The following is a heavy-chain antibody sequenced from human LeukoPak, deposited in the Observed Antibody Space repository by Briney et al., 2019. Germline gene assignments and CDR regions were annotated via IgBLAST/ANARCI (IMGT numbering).Heavy chain of an antibody. Sequence: SVKVSCKASGGTFSSYAISWVRQAPGQGLEWMGKIIPILGIANYAQKFQGRVTITADKSTSTAYMELSSLRSDDTAVYYCASQRGDSSGWYYFDYWGQGTLVTVSS. D-gene: IGHD6-19*01. CDR2: IIPILGIA. CDR1: GGTFSSYA. J-gene: IGHJ4*02. V-gene: IGHV1-69*04. CDR3: ASQRGDSSGWYYFDY.